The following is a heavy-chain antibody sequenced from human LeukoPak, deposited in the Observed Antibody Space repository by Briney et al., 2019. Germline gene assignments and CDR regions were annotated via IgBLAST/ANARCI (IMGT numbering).Heavy chain of an antibody. D-gene: IGHD3-10*01. J-gene: IGHJ3*02. CDR3: ASGGPTDGSGRTGAFDI. CDR1: GGSIRGYY. Sequence: ASETLSLTCIVSGGSIRGYYWGWIRQPPGQGLEWIGYIHYSGSTNYNPSLKSRVTISVDTSKNQFSLKLSSVTAADTAVYYCASGGPTDGSGRTGAFDIWGQGTMVTVSS. CDR2: IHYSGST. V-gene: IGHV4-59*01.